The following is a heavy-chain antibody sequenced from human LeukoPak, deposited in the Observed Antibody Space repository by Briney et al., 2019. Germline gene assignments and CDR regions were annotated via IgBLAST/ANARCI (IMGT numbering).Heavy chain of an antibody. V-gene: IGHV1-8*02. D-gene: IGHD1-26*01. J-gene: IGHJ6*03. CDR1: GYTFTNYD. CDR3: ARGRRTWKDNSGSHWYYYMDV. Sequence: GASVKVSCKASGYTFTNYDINWVRQATGQGLEWMGWMNPNSGNTGYAQKFQGRVTMTRDTSITTAYMELSSLRSEDTAVYYCARGRRTWKDNSGSHWYYYMDVWGKGTTVTISS. CDR2: MNPNSGNT.